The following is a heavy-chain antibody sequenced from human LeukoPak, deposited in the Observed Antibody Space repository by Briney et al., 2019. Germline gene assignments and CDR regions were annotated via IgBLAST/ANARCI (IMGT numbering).Heavy chain of an antibody. V-gene: IGHV1-69*13. D-gene: IGHD3-10*01. CDR1: GGTFSSYA. J-gene: IGHJ4*02. CDR2: IIPIFGTA. Sequence: ASVKVSCKASGGTFSSYAISWVRQAPGQGLEWMGGIIPIFGTANYAQKFQGRVTITADESTSTAYMELSSLRSEDTAVYYCAKGSHYYASGSHLDHWGQGTLVTVSS. CDR3: AKGSHYYASGSHLDH.